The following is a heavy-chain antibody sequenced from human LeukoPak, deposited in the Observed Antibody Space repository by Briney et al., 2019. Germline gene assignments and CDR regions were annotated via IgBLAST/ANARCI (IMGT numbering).Heavy chain of an antibody. Sequence: GRSLRLSCAASGFTFSSYGMHWVRQAPGKGLEWVAVIGYDGSNKYYADSVKGRFTISRDNSKNTLYLQMDSLRAEDTAVYSCAGEDVYGSYQDYWGQGTLVTVSS. CDR2: IGYDGSNK. CDR1: GFTFSSYG. J-gene: IGHJ4*02. V-gene: IGHV3-33*01. D-gene: IGHD3-16*02. CDR3: AGEDVYGSYQDY.